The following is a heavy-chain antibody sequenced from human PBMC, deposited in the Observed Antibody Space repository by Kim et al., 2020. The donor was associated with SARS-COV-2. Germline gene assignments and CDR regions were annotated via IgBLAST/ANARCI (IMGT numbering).Heavy chain of an antibody. CDR3: ARRGVGVWFGVSYAENRFDP. Sequence: SETLSLTCAVSGGSISSSNWWSWVRQPPGKGLEWIGEIYHSGSTNYNPSLKSRVTISVDKSKNQFSLKLSSVTAADTAVYYCARRGVGVWFGVSYAENRFDPWGQGTLVTVSS. CDR2: IYHSGST. J-gene: IGHJ5*02. CDR1: GGSISSSNW. D-gene: IGHD3-10*01. V-gene: IGHV4-4*02.